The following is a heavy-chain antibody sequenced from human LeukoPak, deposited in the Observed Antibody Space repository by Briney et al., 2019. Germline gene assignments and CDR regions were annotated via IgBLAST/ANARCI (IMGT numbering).Heavy chain of an antibody. CDR1: GYSFTSYW. V-gene: IGHV5-51*01. Sequence: PGESLQISCQGSGYSFTSYWIGWVRQLPGKGLEWMGIIYPGDSDTRYSPSFQGQVTISADKSISTAYLQWSSLKASDSAMYYCTRHRGLVAAAGDWGQGTLVTVSS. D-gene: IGHD6-13*01. CDR3: TRHRGLVAAAGD. CDR2: IYPGDSDT. J-gene: IGHJ4*02.